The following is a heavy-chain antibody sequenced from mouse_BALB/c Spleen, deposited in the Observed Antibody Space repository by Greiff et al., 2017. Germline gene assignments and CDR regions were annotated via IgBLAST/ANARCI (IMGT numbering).Heavy chain of an antibody. CDR2: INPYNDGT. CDR1: GYTFTSYV. Sequence: EVKLMESGPELVKPGASVKMSCKASGYTFTSYVMHWVKQKPGQGLEWIGYINPYNDGTKYNEKFKGKATLTSDKSSSTAYMELSSLTSEDSAVYYCARGGTTVAFDYWGQGTTLTVSS. CDR3: ARGGTTVAFDY. D-gene: IGHD1-1*01. J-gene: IGHJ2*01. V-gene: IGHV1-14*01.